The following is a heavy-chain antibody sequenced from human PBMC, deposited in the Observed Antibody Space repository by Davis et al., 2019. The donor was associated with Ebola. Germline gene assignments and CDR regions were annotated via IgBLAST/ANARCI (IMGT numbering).Heavy chain of an antibody. CDR2: VNPGTGGT. J-gene: IGHJ4*02. Sequence: ASVTVSCQASVYPFTDYYIHWVRQTPGQRLEWLGGVNPGTGGTISADEFQGRVTMTRDSSINTAYMELSGLTPDDTAVYYCARSIKTGEGHWGQGTLITVSS. D-gene: IGHD1-1*01. CDR3: ARSIKTGEGH. CDR1: VYPFTDYY. V-gene: IGHV1-2*07.